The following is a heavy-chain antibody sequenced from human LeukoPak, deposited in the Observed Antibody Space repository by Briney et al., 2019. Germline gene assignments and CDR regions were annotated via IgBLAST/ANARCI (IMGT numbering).Heavy chain of an antibody. D-gene: IGHD2-2*01. CDR1: GGSISSSSYY. CDR3: ARGWDIVVVPAGFFNY. CDR2: IYYSGST. Sequence: SETLSLTCTVSGGSISSSSYYWGWIRQPPGKRLEWIGSIYYSGSTYYNPSLKSRVTISVDTSKNQFSLKLSSVTAADTAVYYCARGWDIVVVPAGFFNYWGQGTLVTVSS. J-gene: IGHJ4*02. V-gene: IGHV4-39*01.